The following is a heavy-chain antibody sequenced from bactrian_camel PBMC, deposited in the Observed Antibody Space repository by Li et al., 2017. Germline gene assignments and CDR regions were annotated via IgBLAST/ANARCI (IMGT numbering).Heavy chain of an antibody. V-gene: IGHV3S25*01. J-gene: IGHJ6*01. D-gene: IGHD1*01. Sequence: QLVESGGGLVQPGGSLRLSCAASGFTFSPYWMDWVRQAPGKGLEWVSLISGDSGRTYYADSVKGRFTISRDNAKNTVYLQMNSLKPEDTAMYYCAAALGRCVKVADFGYWGQGTQVTVS. CDR3: AAALGRCVKVADFGY. CDR2: ISGDSGRT. CDR1: GFTFSPYW.